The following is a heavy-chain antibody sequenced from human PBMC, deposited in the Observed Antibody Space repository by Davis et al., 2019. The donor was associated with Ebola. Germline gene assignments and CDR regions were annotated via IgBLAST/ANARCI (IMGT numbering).Heavy chain of an antibody. V-gene: IGHV1-69*13. Sequence: SVKVSCKASGYTFTGYYMHWVRQAPGQGLEWMGGIIPIFGTANYAQKFQGRVTITADESTSTAYMELSSLRSEDTAVYYCARGNGDQYYYMDVWGKGTTVTVSS. CDR2: IIPIFGTA. J-gene: IGHJ6*03. CDR1: GYTFTGYY. D-gene: IGHD3-10*01. CDR3: ARGNGDQYYYMDV.